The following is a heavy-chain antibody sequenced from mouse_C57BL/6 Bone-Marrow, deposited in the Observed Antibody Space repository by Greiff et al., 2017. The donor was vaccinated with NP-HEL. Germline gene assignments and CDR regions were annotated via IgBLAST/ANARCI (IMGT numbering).Heavy chain of an antibody. CDR3: AREGYYYGSSYEFAY. D-gene: IGHD1-1*01. CDR1: GYTFTDYY. Sequence: VHLVESGAELVKPGASVKISCKASGYTFTDYYINWVKQRPGQGLEWIGKIGPGSGSTYYNEKFKGKATLTADKSSSTAYMQLSSLTSEDSAVYFCAREGYYYGSSYEFAYWGQGTLVTVSA. CDR2: IGPGSGST. V-gene: IGHV1-77*01. J-gene: IGHJ3*01.